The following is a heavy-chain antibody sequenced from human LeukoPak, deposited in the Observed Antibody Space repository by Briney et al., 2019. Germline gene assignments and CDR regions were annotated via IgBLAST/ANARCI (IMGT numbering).Heavy chain of an antibody. Sequence: GGSLRLSCAASGFTFSSYAMSWVRQAPGKGLEWVSGISGSGGTTGYADSVKGRFTVSRDNSKNTLYLQMNSLRAEDTAIYYCAKTTSGYWSSGDSCLDYWGQGTLVTVSS. D-gene: IGHD2-15*01. CDR3: AKTTSGYWSSGDSCLDY. CDR1: GFTFSSYA. CDR2: ISGSGGTT. V-gene: IGHV3-23*01. J-gene: IGHJ4*02.